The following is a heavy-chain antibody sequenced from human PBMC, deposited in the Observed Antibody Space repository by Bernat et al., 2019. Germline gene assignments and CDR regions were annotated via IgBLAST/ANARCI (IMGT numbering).Heavy chain of an antibody. Sequence: QVQLVESGGGVVQPGRSLRLSCAASGFTFSSYGMHWVRQAPGKGLEWVAVISNDGRNKYYADSVKDRLTISRDNSQNTLYLQMNSLRVEDTAVYYCAKKRDSSNWYGGGFDYWGQGTLVTVSS. CDR1: GFTFSSYG. CDR2: ISNDGRNK. CDR3: AKKRDSSNWYGGGFDY. V-gene: IGHV3-30*18. D-gene: IGHD6-13*01. J-gene: IGHJ4*02.